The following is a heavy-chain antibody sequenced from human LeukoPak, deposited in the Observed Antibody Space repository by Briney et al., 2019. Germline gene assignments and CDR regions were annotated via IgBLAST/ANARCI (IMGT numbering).Heavy chain of an antibody. CDR3: VRDGYGGSGSYYPYYFDY. CDR2: ISWNGGSV. Sequence: PGGSLRLSCAASGFTFDDYAMHWVRQAPGKGLEWVSGISWNGGSVGSADSVRGRFTISRDNAKNSLSLEMNSLRAEDTALYYCVRDGYGGSGSYYPYYFDYWGQGSLVTVSS. J-gene: IGHJ4*02. CDR1: GFTFDDYA. D-gene: IGHD3-10*01. V-gene: IGHV3-9*01.